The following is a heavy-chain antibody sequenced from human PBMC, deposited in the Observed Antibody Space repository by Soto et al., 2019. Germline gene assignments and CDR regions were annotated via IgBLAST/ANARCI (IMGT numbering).Heavy chain of an antibody. Sequence: SETLSLTCTVSGGSISSYYWSWIRQPPGKGLEWIGYIYYSGSTNYNPSLKSRVTISVDTSKNQFSLKLSSVTAADTAVYYCARAVSLNWGYYYYYMDVWGKGTTVTISS. CDR3: ARAVSLNWGYYYYYMDV. CDR2: IYYSGST. CDR1: GGSISSYY. J-gene: IGHJ6*03. D-gene: IGHD7-27*01. V-gene: IGHV4-59*01.